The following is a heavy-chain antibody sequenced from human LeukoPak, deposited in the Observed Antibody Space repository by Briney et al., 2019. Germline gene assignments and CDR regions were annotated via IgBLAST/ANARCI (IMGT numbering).Heavy chain of an antibody. J-gene: IGHJ4*02. V-gene: IGHV3-30*04. D-gene: IGHD2/OR15-2a*01. CDR2: ISYDGTYA. CDR3: ATESSLSN. CDR1: GLTFSSLA. Sequence: GGSLRLSCAASGLTFSSLAMDWVRQAPGKGLEWVGDISYDGTYASYAASVRGRFTISRDNSKKTLYLQMNSLRTEDTAVYYCATESSLSNWGLGTLVTVSS.